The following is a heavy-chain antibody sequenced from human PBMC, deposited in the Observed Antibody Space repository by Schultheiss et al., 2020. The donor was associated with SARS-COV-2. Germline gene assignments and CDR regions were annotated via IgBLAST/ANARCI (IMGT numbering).Heavy chain of an antibody. J-gene: IGHJ4*02. Sequence: GGSLRLSCAASGFTFSSYGMHWVRQAPGKGLEWVAVISYDGSNKYYADSVKGRFTISRDNSKNTLYLQMNSLRAEDTAVYYCVKPIQLNPEFDYWGQGTLVTVSS. V-gene: IGHV3-30*18. CDR2: ISYDGSNK. CDR1: GFTFSSYG. D-gene: IGHD5-18*01. CDR3: VKPIQLNPEFDY.